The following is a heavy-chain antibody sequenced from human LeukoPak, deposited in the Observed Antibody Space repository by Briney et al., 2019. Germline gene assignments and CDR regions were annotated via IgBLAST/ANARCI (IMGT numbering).Heavy chain of an antibody. J-gene: IGHJ4*02. CDR1: GDSISKSNYY. D-gene: IGHD6-19*01. V-gene: IGHV4-39*07. CDR3: ARILYSSNIDY. CDR2: IYYSGRT. Sequence: SETLSLTCTVSGDSISKSNYYWGWIRQPPGKDLECLGTIYYSGRTYSNPPLTSRVTFSVDTSKNQFSLKLNSVTAADTAVYYCARILYSSNIDYWGQGTLVSVSS.